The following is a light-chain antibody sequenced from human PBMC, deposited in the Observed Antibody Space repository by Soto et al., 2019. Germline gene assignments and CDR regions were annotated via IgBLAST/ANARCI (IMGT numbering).Light chain of an antibody. V-gene: IGLV2-14*01. CDR2: EVT. CDR1: SSDVGAYNY. J-gene: IGLJ1*01. CDR3: QSYDNSLSVYV. Sequence: SALTQPASVSGSPGQSITISCTGTSSDVGAYNYVSWYQQHPGKAPKLLIYEVTNRPSGVSNRFSGSKSGNTASLTISGLQAEDEADYYCQSYDNSLSVYVFGTGTKVTVL.